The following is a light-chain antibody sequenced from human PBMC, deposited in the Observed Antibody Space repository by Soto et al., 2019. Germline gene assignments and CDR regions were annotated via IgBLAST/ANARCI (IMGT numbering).Light chain of an antibody. Sequence: QSVLTQPASVSGSPGQSITISCTGTSSDVGSYNLVSWYQQHPGKAPKLMINEGSKRPSGVSDRFSGSKSGNTASLTISGLQAEDEADYYCSSFAGSNIWVFGGGTKLTVL. V-gene: IGLV2-23*01. CDR2: EGS. J-gene: IGLJ3*02. CDR3: SSFAGSNIWV. CDR1: SSDVGSYNL.